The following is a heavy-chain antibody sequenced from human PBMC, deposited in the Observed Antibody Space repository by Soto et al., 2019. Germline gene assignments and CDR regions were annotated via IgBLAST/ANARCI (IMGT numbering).Heavy chain of an antibody. J-gene: IGHJ4*02. CDR1: GGSISSDYW. D-gene: IGHD6-19*01. V-gene: IGHV4-4*02. CDR3: ARVLSCGWSRFDY. CDR2: MYHSGST. Sequence: QVQLQESGPGLVKPSGTLSLTCAVSGGSISSDYWWTWVRQPPGKGLEWIAEMYHSGSTNYNPSLKSRVNISVDQSKNRIALKLSSVTAADTAVYYCARVLSCGWSRFDYWGQGPLVTVSS.